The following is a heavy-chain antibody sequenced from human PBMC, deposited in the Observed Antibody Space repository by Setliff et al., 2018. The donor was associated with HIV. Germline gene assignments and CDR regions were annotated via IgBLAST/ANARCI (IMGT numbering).Heavy chain of an antibody. CDR3: ARDRLELRQYWFDS. CDR1: GGSLSGYH. J-gene: IGHJ5*01. Sequence: PSETLSLTCAVYGGSLSGYHCSWIRQPPGKGLEWIGEINHSGSTNYNPSLKRPVTISVDTSKNQFSLKLNSVTAADTAVYYCARDRLELRQYWFDSWGQGSPVTVSS. D-gene: IGHD1-7*01. CDR2: INHSGST. V-gene: IGHV4-34*01.